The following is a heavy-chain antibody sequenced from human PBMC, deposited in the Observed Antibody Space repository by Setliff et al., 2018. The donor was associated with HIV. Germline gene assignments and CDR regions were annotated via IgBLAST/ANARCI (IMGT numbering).Heavy chain of an antibody. Sequence: SETLSLTCTVAGGSISSDNYFWAWIRQPPGKGLEWIGSIFYTGSTYYNGSLNSRLAISVDTSKNQFSLRLTSVSAADTAVYYCARDSGGINVLLWFGELLSTEYYYGLDVWGQGTTVTVSS. D-gene: IGHD3-10*01. J-gene: IGHJ6*02. V-gene: IGHV4-39*02. CDR2: IFYTGST. CDR1: GGSISSDNYF. CDR3: ARDSGGINVLLWFGELLSTEYYYGLDV.